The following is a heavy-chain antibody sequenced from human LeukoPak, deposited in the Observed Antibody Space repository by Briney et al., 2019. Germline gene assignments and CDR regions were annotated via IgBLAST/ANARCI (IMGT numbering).Heavy chain of an antibody. CDR3: ARDWGYYDSSGYYYGFFDY. CDR1: GFTFSNYW. CDR2: INSDGINT. D-gene: IGHD3-22*01. Sequence: GGSLRLSCAASGFTFSNYWMHWVRQAPGKGLVWVSRINSDGINTSYADSVKGRFTISRDNAKNSLYLQMNSLRAEDTAVYYCARDWGYYDSSGYYYGFFDYWGQGTLVTVSS. J-gene: IGHJ4*02. V-gene: IGHV3-74*01.